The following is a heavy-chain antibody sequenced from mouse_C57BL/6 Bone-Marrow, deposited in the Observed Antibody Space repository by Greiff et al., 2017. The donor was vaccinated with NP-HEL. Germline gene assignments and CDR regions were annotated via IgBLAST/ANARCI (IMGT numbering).Heavy chain of an antibody. CDR3: ASDQGYGSSYVYAMDY. D-gene: IGHD1-1*01. V-gene: IGHV5S21*01. Sequence: EVMLVESGEGLVKPGGSLKLSCAASGFTFSSYAMSWVRQTPEKRLEWVAYISSGGDYIYYADTVKGRFTISRDNARNTLYLQMSSLKSEDTAMYYCASDQGYGSSYVYAMDYWGQGTSVTVSS. J-gene: IGHJ4*01. CDR1: GFTFSSYA. CDR2: ISSGGDYI.